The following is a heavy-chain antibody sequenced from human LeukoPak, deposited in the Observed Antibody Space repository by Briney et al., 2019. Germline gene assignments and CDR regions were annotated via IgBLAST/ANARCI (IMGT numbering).Heavy chain of an antibody. CDR1: GYSISSVYY. CDR2: IYHSGST. J-gene: IGHJ5*02. Sequence: SETLSLTCTVSGYSISSVYYWGWIRQPPGKGLEWIGSIYHSGSTYYNPSLKSRVTISVDTSKNQFSLKLSSVTAADTAVYYCASDHGTGTHGGGYNWFDPWGQGTLVTVSS. D-gene: IGHD1-7*01. CDR3: ASDHGTGTHGGGYNWFDP. V-gene: IGHV4-38-2*02.